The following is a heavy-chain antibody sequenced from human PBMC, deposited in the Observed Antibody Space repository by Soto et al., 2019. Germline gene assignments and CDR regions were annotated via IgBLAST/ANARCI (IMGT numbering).Heavy chain of an antibody. CDR3: ARRLRYFDWLFQDYGMDV. D-gene: IGHD3-9*01. J-gene: IGHJ6*02. V-gene: IGHV1-18*01. CDR2: ISAYNGNT. CDR1: GYTFTSYG. Sequence: ASVKVSCKASGYTFTSYGISWVRQAPGQGLEWMGWISAYNGNTNYAQKLQGRVTMTTDTSTSTAYMELRSLRSDDTAVYYCARRLRYFDWLFQDYGMDVWGQGTTVTAP.